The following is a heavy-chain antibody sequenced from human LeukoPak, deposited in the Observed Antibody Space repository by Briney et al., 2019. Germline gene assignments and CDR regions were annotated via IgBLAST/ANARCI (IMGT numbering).Heavy chain of an antibody. D-gene: IGHD3-3*01. Sequence: ASETLSLTCTVSGGSISSYYWSWIRQPPGKGLEWIGYIYYSGSTNYNPSLKSRVTISVDTSKNQFSLKLSSVTAADTAVYYCARVDCDITIFGVVIRNYFDYWGQGTLVTVSS. CDR3: ARVDCDITIFGVVIRNYFDY. CDR2: IYYSGST. V-gene: IGHV4-59*01. J-gene: IGHJ4*02. CDR1: GGSISSYY.